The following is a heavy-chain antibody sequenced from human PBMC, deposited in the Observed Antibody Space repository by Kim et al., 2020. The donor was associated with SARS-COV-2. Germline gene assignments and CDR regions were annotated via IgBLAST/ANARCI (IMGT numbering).Heavy chain of an antibody. CDR2: IYYSGST. CDR3: ASRPSKTYCSGGSCYSAYFQH. J-gene: IGHJ1*01. D-gene: IGHD2-15*01. V-gene: IGHV4-31*03. Sequence: SETLSLTCTVSGGSISSGGYYWSWIRQHPGKGLEWIGYIYYSGSTYYNPSLKSRVTISVDTSKNQFSLKLSSVTAADTAVYYCASRPSKTYCSGGSCYSAYFQHWGQGTLVTVSS. CDR1: GGSISSGGYY.